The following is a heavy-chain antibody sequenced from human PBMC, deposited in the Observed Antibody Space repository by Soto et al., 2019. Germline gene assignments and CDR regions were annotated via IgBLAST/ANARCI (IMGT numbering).Heavy chain of an antibody. Sequence: GASVKVSCKASGYTFTSYYMHWVRQAPGQGLEWMGIINPSGGSTSYAQKFQGRVTMTRDTSTSTVYMELSSLRSEDTAVYYCARDLIAAATSYYYYYGMDVWGQETTVTVSS. J-gene: IGHJ6*02. D-gene: IGHD6-13*01. CDR1: GYTFTSYY. V-gene: IGHV1-46*01. CDR2: INPSGGST. CDR3: ARDLIAAATSYYYYYGMDV.